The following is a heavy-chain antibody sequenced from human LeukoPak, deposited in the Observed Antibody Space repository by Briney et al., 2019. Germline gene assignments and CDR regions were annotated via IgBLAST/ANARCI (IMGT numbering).Heavy chain of an antibody. Sequence: GASVKVSCKASGYTFTSYDINWVRQANGQGLEWMGWMNPNSGNTGYAQKLQGRVTMTRDTSITTAYMELRDLTSVDTAVYYCARGTPSGWYGAVYWGQGSLVTVSS. CDR1: GYTFTSYD. CDR2: MNPNSGNT. J-gene: IGHJ4*02. CDR3: ARGTPSGWYGAVY. V-gene: IGHV1-8*01. D-gene: IGHD6-19*01.